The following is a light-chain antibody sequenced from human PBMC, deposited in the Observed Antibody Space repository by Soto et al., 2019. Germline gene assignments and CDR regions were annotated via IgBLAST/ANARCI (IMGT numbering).Light chain of an antibody. CDR3: QQSYTAPYT. J-gene: IGKJ3*01. CDR1: RSISNY. V-gene: IGKV1-39*01. Sequence: DIQMTQSPSSLSASVGDAVSLTCRASRSISNYLNWYQQKPGRAPKLLISGASSLQRGVPSRFSGSGSGTTFTLTITSLQPDDFAIYFCQQSYTAPYTFCHGTKVEIK. CDR2: GAS.